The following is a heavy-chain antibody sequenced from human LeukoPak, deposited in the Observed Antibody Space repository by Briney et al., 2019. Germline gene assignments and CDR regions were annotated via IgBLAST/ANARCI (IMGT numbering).Heavy chain of an antibody. CDR2: MYKSGST. CDR3: ARHVYGRHQLQAYRFDY. Sequence: SETLSLTCDVSGYSISSGHYWGWIRQSPGKGLEWIASMYKSGSTYFKSSLKSRVTISLDTPKNQFSLTLNSVTAADTAVYYCARHVYGRHQLQAYRFDYWGQGILVTVSS. D-gene: IGHD2-2*01. J-gene: IGHJ4*02. CDR1: GYSISSGHY. V-gene: IGHV4-38-2*01.